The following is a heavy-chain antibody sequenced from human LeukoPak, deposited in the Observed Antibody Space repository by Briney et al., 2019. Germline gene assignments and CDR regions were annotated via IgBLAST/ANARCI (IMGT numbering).Heavy chain of an antibody. D-gene: IGHD3-10*01. CDR1: GGSFSGYY. V-gene: IGHV4-59*01. J-gene: IGHJ6*03. Sequence: SETLSLTCAVYGGSFSGYYWSWIRQPPGKGLEWIGYIYYSGSTNYNPSLKSRVTISVDTSKNQFSLKLSSVTAADTAVYYCTAGRPTFYYYYMDVWGKGTTVTVSS. CDR3: TAGRPTFYYYYMDV. CDR2: IYYSGST.